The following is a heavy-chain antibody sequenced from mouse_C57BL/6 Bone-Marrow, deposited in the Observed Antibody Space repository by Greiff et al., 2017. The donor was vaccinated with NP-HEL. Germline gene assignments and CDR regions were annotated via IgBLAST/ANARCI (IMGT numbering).Heavy chain of an antibody. CDR2: ISSGSSTI. CDR3: ASSITTVVAPFDY. D-gene: IGHD1-1*01. CDR1: GFTFSDYG. J-gene: IGHJ2*01. V-gene: IGHV5-17*01. Sequence: EVNVVESGGGLVKPGGSLKLSCAASGFTFSDYGMHWVRQAPEKGLEWVAYISSGSSTISYADTVKGRFTISRDNAKNTLFLQMTSLRSEDTAMYYCASSITTVVAPFDYWGQGTTLTVSS.